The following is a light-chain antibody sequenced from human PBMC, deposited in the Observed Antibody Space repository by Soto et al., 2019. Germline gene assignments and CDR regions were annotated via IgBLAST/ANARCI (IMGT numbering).Light chain of an antibody. CDR2: DAS. V-gene: IGKV3-11*01. CDR3: QQRSNWPWT. J-gene: IGKJ1*01. CDR1: QSVSNF. Sequence: EIVLTQSPATLSLSPGERATLSCRASQSVSNFLAWYQQKPGQAPRLLISDASNRATGIPGRFSGSGSGTDVSLTIISLEPEDFAVYYCQQRSNWPWTFGQGTTVAIK.